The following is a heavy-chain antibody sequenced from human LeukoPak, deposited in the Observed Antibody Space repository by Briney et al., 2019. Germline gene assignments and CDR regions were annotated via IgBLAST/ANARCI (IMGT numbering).Heavy chain of an antibody. D-gene: IGHD6-13*01. CDR1: GFSFSTYA. CDR3: AKVAPLGSSWYAFNY. J-gene: IGHJ4*02. V-gene: IGHV3-23*01. Sequence: GGSLRLSCAASGFSFSTYAMNWVRQAPGKGLEWVSGISSGGDSTYFADSVKGRFTISRDNSKNTVSLHMNSLRAEDTAVYYCAKVAPLGSSWYAFNYWGQGTQVTVSS. CDR2: ISSGGDST.